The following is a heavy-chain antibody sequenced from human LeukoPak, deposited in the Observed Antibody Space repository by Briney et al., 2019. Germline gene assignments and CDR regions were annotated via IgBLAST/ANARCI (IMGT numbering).Heavy chain of an antibody. V-gene: IGHV1-69*05. D-gene: IGHD2-15*01. CDR2: IIPIFGTA. Sequence: SVKVSCKASGGTFSSYAISWVRQAPGQGLEWMGGIIPIFGTANYAQKFQGRVTMTRDTSISTAYMELSRLRSDDTAVYYCARGGGYCSGGSCYNWFDPWGQGTLVTVSS. CDR3: ARGGGYCSGGSCYNWFDP. J-gene: IGHJ5*02. CDR1: GGTFSSYA.